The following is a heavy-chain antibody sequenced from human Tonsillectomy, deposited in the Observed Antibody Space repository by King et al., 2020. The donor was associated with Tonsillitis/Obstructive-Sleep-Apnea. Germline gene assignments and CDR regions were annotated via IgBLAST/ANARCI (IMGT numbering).Heavy chain of an antibody. CDR1: GFTFSSYT. CDR2: ITSRGDYI. Sequence: VQLVESGGGLVKPGGSLSLSCAASGFTFSSYTMNWVRQAPGKGLEWVSCITSRGDYINYGDSVRGRFTISRDIATNTLYLQMNSLRAEDTAVYYCARGVPLCGMVRPLDYWGPGTLVTVSS. CDR3: ARGVPLCGMVRPLDY. V-gene: IGHV3-21*01. D-gene: IGHD3-3*01. J-gene: IGHJ4*02.